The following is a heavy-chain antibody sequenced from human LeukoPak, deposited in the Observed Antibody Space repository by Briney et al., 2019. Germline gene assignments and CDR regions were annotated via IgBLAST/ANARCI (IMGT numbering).Heavy chain of an antibody. V-gene: IGHV4-34*01. J-gene: IGHJ3*02. CDR1: GGSFSGYY. CDR3: AMLYSSGWYNDAFDI. Sequence: SETLSLTCAVYGGSFSGYYWSWIRQPPGKGLEWIGEINHSGSTNYNPSLKSRVTISVDTSKNQFSLKLSSVTAADTAVYYCAMLYSSGWYNDAFDIWGQGTMVTVSS. D-gene: IGHD6-19*01. CDR2: INHSGST.